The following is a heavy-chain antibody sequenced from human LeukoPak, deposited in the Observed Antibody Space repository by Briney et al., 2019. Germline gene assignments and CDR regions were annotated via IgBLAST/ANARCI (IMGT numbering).Heavy chain of an antibody. CDR3: ARGVAAAGTTLDY. V-gene: IGHV3-66*01. D-gene: IGHD6-13*01. CDR2: IYSGGTT. CDR1: GFTVSSSY. J-gene: IGHJ4*02. Sequence: GGSLRLSCAASGFTVSSSYTTWVRQAPGKGLEWVSVIYSGGTTYYADSVKGRFTISRDNSKDTLYLQMNSLRAEDTAVYYCARGVAAAGTTLDYWGQGTLVTVSS.